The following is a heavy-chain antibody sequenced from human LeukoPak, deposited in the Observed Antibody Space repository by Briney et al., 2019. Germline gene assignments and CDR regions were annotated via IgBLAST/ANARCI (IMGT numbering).Heavy chain of an antibody. CDR2: ISSSSSYI. J-gene: IGHJ1*01. V-gene: IGHV3-21*01. CDR1: GITFSSYS. CDR3: ARDWPTIAAAGTIPEYFQH. Sequence: GGSLRLSCAASGITFSSYSMNWVRQAPGKGLEWVSSISSSSSYIYYADSVKGRFTISRDNAKNSLYLQMNSLRAEDTAVYYCARDWPTIAAAGTIPEYFQHWGQGTLVTVSS. D-gene: IGHD6-13*01.